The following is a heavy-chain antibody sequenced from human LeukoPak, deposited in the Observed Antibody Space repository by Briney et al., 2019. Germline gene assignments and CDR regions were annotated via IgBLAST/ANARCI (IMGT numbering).Heavy chain of an antibody. CDR2: IYYSGST. D-gene: IGHD1-1*01. CDR3: AGATKLEPADY. CDR1: GGSISSYY. Sequence: PSETLSLTCTVSGGSISSYYWSWIRQPPGKGLEWIGYIYYSGSTNYNPSLKSRVTISVDTSKNQFSLKLSSVTAADTAVYYCAGATKLEPADYWGQGTLVTVSS. J-gene: IGHJ4*02. V-gene: IGHV4-59*01.